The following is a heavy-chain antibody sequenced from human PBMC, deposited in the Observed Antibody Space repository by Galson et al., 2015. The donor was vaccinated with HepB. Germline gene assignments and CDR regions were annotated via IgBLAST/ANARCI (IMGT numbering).Heavy chain of an antibody. CDR2: IIPIFGTA. CDR3: ARDSTLRYNWFDP. J-gene: IGHJ5*02. Sequence: SVKVSCKASGGTFSSYAISWVRQAPGQGLEWMGGIIPIFGTANYAQKFQGRVTITADESTSTAYMELSSLRSEDTAVYYCARDSTLRYNWFDPWGQGTLVTVSS. V-gene: IGHV1-69*13. CDR1: GGTFSSYA. D-gene: IGHD3-16*01.